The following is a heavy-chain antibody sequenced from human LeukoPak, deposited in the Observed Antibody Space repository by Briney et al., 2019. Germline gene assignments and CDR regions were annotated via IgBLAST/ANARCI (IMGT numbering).Heavy chain of an antibody. J-gene: IGHJ3*01. Sequence: PGRSLRLSCAASGFTFSSYGMHWVRQAPGKGLEWVAVISYDGSNKYYADSVKGRFTISRDNSKNTLCLQMNSLRAEDTAVYYCARDSTEYSSSFVFDYWGQGTMVTVSS. CDR2: ISYDGSNK. D-gene: IGHD6-6*01. V-gene: IGHV3-30*19. CDR3: ARDSTEYSSSFVFDY. CDR1: GFTFSSYG.